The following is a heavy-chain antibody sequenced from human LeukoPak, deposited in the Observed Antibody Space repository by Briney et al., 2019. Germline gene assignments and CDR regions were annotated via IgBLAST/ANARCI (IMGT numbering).Heavy chain of an antibody. Sequence: ASVKVSCKSSGYTFTGYNMHWVRHGPGQGLGWMGWINTNSGGTNYAQKFQGRVTMTRDTSISTAYMELSRPRSDDTAVYYCARGPTVTTWDYYYYMDVWGKGTTVTVSS. D-gene: IGHD4-17*01. CDR3: ARGPTVTTWDYYYYMDV. V-gene: IGHV1-2*02. CDR2: INTNSGGT. J-gene: IGHJ6*03. CDR1: GYTFTGYN.